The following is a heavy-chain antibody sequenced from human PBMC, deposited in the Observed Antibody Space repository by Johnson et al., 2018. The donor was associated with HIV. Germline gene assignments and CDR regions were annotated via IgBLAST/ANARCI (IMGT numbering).Heavy chain of an antibody. CDR1: GFTFSSYA. D-gene: IGHD5-12*01. Sequence: VQLVESGGGVVQPGRSLRLSCAASGFTFSSYAMHWVRQAPGKGLEWVAVISYDGGNKYYADSVKGRFTISRDNSKNTLYLQMNSLRAEDTAVSSCAKCRGLGARGAFDIWGQGTMVTVSS. CDR2: ISYDGGNK. CDR3: AKCRGLGARGAFDI. J-gene: IGHJ3*02. V-gene: IGHV3-30*04.